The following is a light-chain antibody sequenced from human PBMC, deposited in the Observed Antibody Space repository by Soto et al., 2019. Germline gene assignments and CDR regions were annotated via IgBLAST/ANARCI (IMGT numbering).Light chain of an antibody. CDR1: QSVTINY. J-gene: IGKJ1*01. CDR2: GVS. Sequence: ENVLTQSPGTLSLSPGERATLSCRASQSVTINYLAWYQQKPGQAPRLLIYGVSTRATGIPDRFSGSGSGTDFTLTISRLEPEDFATYYCQQYHSYWTFGQGTKVE. CDR3: QQYHSYWT. V-gene: IGKV3-20*01.